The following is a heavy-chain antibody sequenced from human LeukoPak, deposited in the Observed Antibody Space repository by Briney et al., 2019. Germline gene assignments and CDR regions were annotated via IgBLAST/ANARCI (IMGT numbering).Heavy chain of an antibody. Sequence: ETLSLTCTVSGGSISSSSYYWGWIRQPPGTGLEWVGSIYYSGNTYYNPSLKSRVTISVDTSKNQFSLKLSSVTAADTAVYYCARRSPLEALIFDYWGQGTLVTVSS. D-gene: IGHD1-26*01. CDR3: ARRSPLEALIFDY. V-gene: IGHV4-39*01. J-gene: IGHJ4*02. CDR2: IYYSGNT. CDR1: GGSISSSSYY.